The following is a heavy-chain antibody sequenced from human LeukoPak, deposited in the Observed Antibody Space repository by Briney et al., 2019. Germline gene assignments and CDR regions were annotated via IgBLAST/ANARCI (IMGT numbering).Heavy chain of an antibody. Sequence: SETLSLTCIVSGDSINFDYWSWIRQPPGKGLEWVGCLYNNGSTSYSPSLKSRATISVDTSKDQFSLKLNSMTTADTAVYYCARGRAYTYYRGLDPWGQGILVTVSS. CDR1: GDSINFDY. CDR2: LYNNGST. D-gene: IGHD3-22*01. CDR3: ARGRAYTYYRGLDP. J-gene: IGHJ5*02. V-gene: IGHV4-59*01.